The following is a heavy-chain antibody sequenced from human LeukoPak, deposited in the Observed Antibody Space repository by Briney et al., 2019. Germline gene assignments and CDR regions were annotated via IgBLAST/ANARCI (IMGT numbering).Heavy chain of an antibody. Sequence: GGSLRLSCAASGFTFNSYWMNWVRQAPGKGLEWVANIKQDGSEKYYVDSVKGRFTISRDNAKNSLYLQMNSLRAEDTAVYYCARDVRCNSTSCYRLHYYGMDVWGQGTTVTVSS. CDR1: GFTFNSYW. CDR3: ARDVRCNSTSCYRLHYYGMDV. V-gene: IGHV3-7*01. CDR2: IKQDGSEK. D-gene: IGHD2-2*01. J-gene: IGHJ6*02.